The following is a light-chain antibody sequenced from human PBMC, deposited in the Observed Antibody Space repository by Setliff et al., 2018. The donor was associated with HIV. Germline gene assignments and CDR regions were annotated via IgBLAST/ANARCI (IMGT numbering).Light chain of an antibody. CDR3: SSYTTSRQFV. Sequence: QSVLTQPASVSGSPGQSVTISCTGTSSDVGAYNFVSWYQQHPGRAPKLMIYDVINRNSGVSIRFSGPKSGNAASLTISGLQAEDEADYYCSSYTTSRQFVFGSGTKVTVL. V-gene: IGLV2-14*03. J-gene: IGLJ1*01. CDR1: SSDVGAYNF. CDR2: DVI.